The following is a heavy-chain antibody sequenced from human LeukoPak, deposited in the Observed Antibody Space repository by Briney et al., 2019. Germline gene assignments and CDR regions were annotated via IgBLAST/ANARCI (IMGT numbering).Heavy chain of an antibody. D-gene: IGHD3-10*01. V-gene: IGHV4-39*01. J-gene: IGHJ6*02. Sequence: SETLSLTCTASGGSISSSSYYWGWIRQPPGKGLEWIGSIYYSGSTYYNPSLKSRVTISVDTSKNQFSLKLRSVTAADTAVYYCARGRVQKIYYYYYGMDVWGQGTTVTVSS. CDR1: GGSISSSSYY. CDR2: IYYSGST. CDR3: ARGRVQKIYYYYYGMDV.